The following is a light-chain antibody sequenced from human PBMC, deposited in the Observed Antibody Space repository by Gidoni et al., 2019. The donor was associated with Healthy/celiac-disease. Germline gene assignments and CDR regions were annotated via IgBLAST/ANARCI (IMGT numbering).Light chain of an antibody. V-gene: IGLV3-9*01. CDR1: NMGSKN. Sequence: SYELTQPLSVSVALGQTARITCGGNNMGSKNVPWYQQKPGQAPGLVIYRDSNRPSGIPERFSGSNSGNTATLTSSRAQAGDEADYYCQVWDSSTVVFGGGTKLTVL. CDR2: RDS. J-gene: IGLJ2*01. CDR3: QVWDSSTVV.